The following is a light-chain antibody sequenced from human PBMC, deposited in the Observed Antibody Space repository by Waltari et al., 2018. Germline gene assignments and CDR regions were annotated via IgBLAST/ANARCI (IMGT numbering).Light chain of an antibody. CDR1: RDITTW. CDR2: AAS. J-gene: IGKJ4*01. Sequence: IQMTQSPSSVSASVGDGVTITCRASRDITTWLAWYQQKQGEAPKLLIYAASNLESGVPSRFSGGGSGTEFTLTISSLQPEDFATYYCQQADSFPLTFGGGTKVESK. V-gene: IGKV1-12*01. CDR3: QQADSFPLT.